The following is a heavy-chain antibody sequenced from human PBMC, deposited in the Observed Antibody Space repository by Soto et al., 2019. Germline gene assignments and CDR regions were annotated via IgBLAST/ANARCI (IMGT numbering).Heavy chain of an antibody. CDR1: GDSISSSAW. J-gene: IGHJ4*02. Sequence: QVQLQESGPGLVKPSGTLSLTCAVSGDSISSSAWWTWVRQPPGKGLEWIGEIHHSGGPNYNPSLKSRVTISIDKPKNQFSLKLSPVTVADTAVYYCARDYAGITGTTLVWGQGLLVTVSS. V-gene: IGHV4-4*02. CDR3: ARDYAGITGTTLV. CDR2: IHHSGGP. D-gene: IGHD1-20*01.